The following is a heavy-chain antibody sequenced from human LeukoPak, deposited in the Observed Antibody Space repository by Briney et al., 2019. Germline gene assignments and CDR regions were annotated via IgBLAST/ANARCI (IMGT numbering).Heavy chain of an antibody. V-gene: IGHV4-34*01. CDR2: INHSGST. Sequence: PSGTLSLTCAVYGGSFSGYHWSWIRQPPGKGLEWIGEINHSGSTNYNPSLKSRVTISVDTSKNQFSLKLSSVTAADTAVYYCARARGYSYGYARSHFDYWGQGTLVTVSS. CDR1: GGSFSGYH. D-gene: IGHD5-18*01. CDR3: ARARGYSYGYARSHFDY. J-gene: IGHJ4*02.